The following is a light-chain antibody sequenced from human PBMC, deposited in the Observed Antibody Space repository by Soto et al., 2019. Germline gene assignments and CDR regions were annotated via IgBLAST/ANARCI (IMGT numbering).Light chain of an antibody. CDR3: SSYTTRSTH. V-gene: IGLV2-14*01. CDR2: AVT. J-gene: IGLJ1*01. Sequence: QSVLTQPASVSGSPGQSITISCTGTSSDVGGYNYVSWYQQHPGKAPKLMIYAVTDRPSGVSSRFSGSKSGNTASLTISGLQAEDEADYYCSSYTTRSTHFGNGTKVTV. CDR1: SSDVGGYNY.